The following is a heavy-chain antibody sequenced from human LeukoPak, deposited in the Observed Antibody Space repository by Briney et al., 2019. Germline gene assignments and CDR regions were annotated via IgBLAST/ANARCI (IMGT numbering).Heavy chain of an antibody. CDR1: GGSISSGSYY. D-gene: IGHD6-13*01. CDR3: AREDSSNWNWFDP. V-gene: IGHV4-61*02. CDR2: FYTSWST. Sequence: SETLSLTCTVSGGSISSGSYYWSWLRQPAGKGLEWIGRFYTSWSTNYNPSLKSRVTISVDTSKNQFSLKLSSVTAADTAVYYCAREDSSNWNWFDPWGQGTLVTVSS. J-gene: IGHJ5*02.